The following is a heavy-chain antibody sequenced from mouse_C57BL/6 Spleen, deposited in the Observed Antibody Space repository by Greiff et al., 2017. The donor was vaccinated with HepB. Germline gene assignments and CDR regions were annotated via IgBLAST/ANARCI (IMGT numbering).Heavy chain of an antibody. D-gene: IGHD2-3*01. J-gene: IGHJ1*03. Sequence: QVQLKQSGAELVRPGTSVKVSCKASGYAFTNYLIEWVKQRPGQGLEWIGVINPGSGGTNYNEKFKGKATLTADKSSSTAYMQLSSLTSEDSAVYFCARYDDGYFWYFDVWGTGTTVTVSS. CDR3: ARYDDGYFWYFDV. CDR2: INPGSGGT. CDR1: GYAFTNYL. V-gene: IGHV1-54*01.